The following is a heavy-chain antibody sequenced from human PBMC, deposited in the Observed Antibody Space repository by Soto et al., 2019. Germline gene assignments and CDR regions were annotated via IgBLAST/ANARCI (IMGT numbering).Heavy chain of an antibody. Sequence: ASVKVSCKASGYTFTSYCISWVRQAPGQGLEWMGWISAYNGNTNYAQKLQGRVTMTTDTSTSTAYMELRSLRSDDTAVYYCASSGGDSRFGAFDIWGQGTMVTVSS. CDR3: ASSGGDSRFGAFDI. J-gene: IGHJ3*02. CDR1: GYTFTSYC. V-gene: IGHV1-18*04. D-gene: IGHD2-21*02. CDR2: ISAYNGNT.